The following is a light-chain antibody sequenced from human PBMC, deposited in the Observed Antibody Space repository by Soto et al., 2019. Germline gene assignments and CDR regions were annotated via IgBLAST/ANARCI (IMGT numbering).Light chain of an antibody. Sequence: QSALTQPASVSGSPGQSITISCTGTSSDVGSYNYVSWYQHHPGKVPKLMIYEVSNRPSGISNRFSGSKSGNTASLTISGLQAEDEADYYCSSYTTSSTQVFGGGTQLT. CDR2: EVS. J-gene: IGLJ3*02. CDR3: SSYTTSSTQV. CDR1: SSDVGSYNY. V-gene: IGLV2-14*01.